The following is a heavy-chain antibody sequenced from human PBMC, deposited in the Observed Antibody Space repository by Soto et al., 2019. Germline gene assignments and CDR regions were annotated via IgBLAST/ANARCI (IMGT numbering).Heavy chain of an antibody. V-gene: IGHV6-1*01. D-gene: IGHD4-4*01. Sequence: SQTLSLTCVISGDSVSSNSAAWNLIMQSPSRGLEWLGRTYYRSKWYNDYAVSVKSRITINPDTSKNQFSLQLNSVTPEDTAVYYCAREGYSNYESFFHYCDYWGQGTLVTVSS. J-gene: IGHJ4*02. CDR3: AREGYSNYESFFHYCDY. CDR1: GDSVSSNSAA. CDR2: TYYRSKWYN.